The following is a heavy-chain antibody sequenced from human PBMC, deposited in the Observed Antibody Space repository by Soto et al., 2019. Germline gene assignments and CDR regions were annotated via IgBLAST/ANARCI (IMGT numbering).Heavy chain of an antibody. CDR2: IYYSGST. V-gene: IGHV4-59*01. CDR1: GGSISSYY. J-gene: IGHJ4*02. D-gene: IGHD3-22*01. Sequence: QVQLQESGPGLVKPSETLSLTCTVSGGSISSYYWSWIRQSPGKGLEWIGYIYYSGSTNYNPSLKSRVTMSVDTSKNQFSLKLSSVTAADTAVYYCARDLSYDSSGHYGNFDYWGQGTLVTVSS. CDR3: ARDLSYDSSGHYGNFDY.